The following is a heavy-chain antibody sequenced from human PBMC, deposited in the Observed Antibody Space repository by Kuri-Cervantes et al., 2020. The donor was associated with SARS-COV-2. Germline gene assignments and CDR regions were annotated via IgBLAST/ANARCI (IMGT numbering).Heavy chain of an antibody. CDR1: GGSISSYY. V-gene: IGHV4-4*07. CDR3: ARGGGGQLDFDY. D-gene: IGHD6-13*01. J-gene: IGHJ4*02. Sequence: GSLRLSCTVSGGSISSYYWSWIRQPAGKGLEWIGRIYTSGSTNYNPSLKRRVTMSVDTSKNQFSLKLSSVPAADPAVYYGARGGGGQLDFDYWGQGTLVTVSS. CDR2: IYTSGST.